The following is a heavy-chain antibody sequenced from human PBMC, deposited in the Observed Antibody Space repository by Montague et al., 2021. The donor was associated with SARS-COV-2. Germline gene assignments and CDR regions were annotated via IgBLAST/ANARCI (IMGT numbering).Heavy chain of an antibody. V-gene: IGHV4-4*07. D-gene: IGHD1-26*01. CDR3: AREVGAGPPVVDY. Sequence: SETLSLTCSVSGEPISGYFWNWIRQPAGKGLEWIGRIYASGGTDYNPSLESRVTMSVDTSKNQFSLKVNSVTAADTAMYYCAREVGAGPPVVDYWGRGTLVTVSS. CDR1: GEPISGYF. CDR2: IYASGGT. J-gene: IGHJ4*02.